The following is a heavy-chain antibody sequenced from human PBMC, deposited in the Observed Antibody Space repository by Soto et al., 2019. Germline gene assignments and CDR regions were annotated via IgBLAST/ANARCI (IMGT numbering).Heavy chain of an antibody. CDR3: AGALTLPYYFDY. CDR2: AYYRSKWYT. V-gene: IGHV6-1*01. Sequence: SQTLSLTCAISGDSVSSISAAWNWIRQSPSRGLEWLGRAYYRSKWYTDYAVSVKSRIAINPDSSRNQFSLQLNSLTPEDTAVYYCAGALTLPYYFDYWGHGTLVTVSS. J-gene: IGHJ4*01. CDR1: GDSVSSISAA.